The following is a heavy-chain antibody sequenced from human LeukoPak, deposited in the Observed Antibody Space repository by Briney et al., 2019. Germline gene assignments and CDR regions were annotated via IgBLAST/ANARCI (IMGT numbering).Heavy chain of an antibody. J-gene: IGHJ4*02. V-gene: IGHV3-9*01. CDR3: AKDIREYYGSGSSFDY. D-gene: IGHD3-10*01. CDR2: ISWNSGSI. Sequence: TGGSLRLSCAASGFTFSSYGMHWVRQAPGKGLEWVSGISWNSGSIGYADSVKGRFTISRDNAKNSLYLQMNSLRAEDTALYYCAKDIREYYGSGSSFDYWGQGTLVTVSS. CDR1: GFTFSSYG.